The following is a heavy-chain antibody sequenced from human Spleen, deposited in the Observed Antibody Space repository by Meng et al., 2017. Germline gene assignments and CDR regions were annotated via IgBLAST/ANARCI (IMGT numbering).Heavy chain of an antibody. CDR2: INHSGST. V-gene: IGHV4-34*01. D-gene: IGHD6-13*01. Sequence: VALLQLDAGLLSPCGTLSLTCDVYGGSFSGYYWSGIRQPPGKGLEWIGEINHSGSTNYNPSLKSRVTISVDTSKNQFSLKLSSVTAADTAVYYCARATAAAAKGRWFDPWGQGTLVTVSS. CDR1: GGSFSGYY. CDR3: ARATAAAAKGRWFDP. J-gene: IGHJ5*02.